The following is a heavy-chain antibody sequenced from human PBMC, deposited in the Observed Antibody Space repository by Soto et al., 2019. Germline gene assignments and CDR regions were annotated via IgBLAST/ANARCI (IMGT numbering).Heavy chain of an antibody. CDR1: GYSFTSYW. CDR2: IYPGDSDT. Sequence: GESLKISCKGSGYSFTSYWIGWVRQMPGKGLEWMGIIYPGDSDTRYSPSFQGQVTISADKSISTAYLQWSSLKASDTVMYYCARLHYDFWSGYYTVAYYYYYGMDVWGQGTTVTVSS. J-gene: IGHJ6*02. V-gene: IGHV5-51*01. D-gene: IGHD3-3*01. CDR3: ARLHYDFWSGYYTVAYYYYYGMDV.